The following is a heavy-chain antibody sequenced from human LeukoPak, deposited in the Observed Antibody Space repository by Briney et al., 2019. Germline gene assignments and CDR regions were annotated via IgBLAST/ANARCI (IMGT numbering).Heavy chain of an antibody. CDR2: ISSSSSTI. D-gene: IGHD6-13*01. V-gene: IGHV3-48*01. J-gene: IGHJ3*02. CDR3: ARGYGSSWYGAFDI. Sequence: GGSLRLSCAASGFTFSSYSMNWVRQAPGKGLEWVSYISSSSSTIYYADSVKGRFTISRDNAKNSLYLQMNSLRAEDTAVYYCARGYGSSWYGAFDIWGQGTMVTVSS. CDR1: GFTFSSYS.